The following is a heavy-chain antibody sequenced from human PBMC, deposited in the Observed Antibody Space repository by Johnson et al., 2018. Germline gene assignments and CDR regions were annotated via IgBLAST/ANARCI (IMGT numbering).Heavy chain of an antibody. D-gene: IGHD3-16*01. J-gene: IGHJ3*02. Sequence: QVQLVESGGGVVQPGRSLRLSCAASGFTFSSYPMHWVRQAPGKGLEWVAVISSDGSNKYYADSVKGRFTISRDNSKNTLYLQMTSLRAEDTAVYYCARDLGGAFDIGCRGTMVTVSS. CDR3: ARDLGGAFDI. CDR1: GFTFSSYP. CDR2: ISSDGSNK. V-gene: IGHV3-30-3*01.